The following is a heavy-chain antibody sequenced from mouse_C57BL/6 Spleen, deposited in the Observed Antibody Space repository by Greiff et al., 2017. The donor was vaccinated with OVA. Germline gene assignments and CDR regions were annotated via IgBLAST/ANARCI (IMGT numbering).Heavy chain of an antibody. V-gene: IGHV5-4*03. J-gene: IGHJ2*01. Sequence: EVMLVESGGGLVKPGGSLKLSCAASGFTFSSYAMSWVRQTPEKRLEWVATISDGGSYTYYPDNVKGRFTISRDNAKNNLYLQMSHLKSEDTAMYYCASELGHFDYWGQGTTLTVSS. CDR1: GFTFSSYA. CDR3: ASELGHFDY. CDR2: ISDGGSYT. D-gene: IGHD4-1*01.